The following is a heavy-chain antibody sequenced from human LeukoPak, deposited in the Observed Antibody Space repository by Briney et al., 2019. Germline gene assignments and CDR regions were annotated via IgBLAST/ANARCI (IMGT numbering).Heavy chain of an antibody. CDR3: ARDWFGSGGSYYGGAFDI. CDR2: IYYSGST. Sequence: SGTLSPTCTVSGGSISSSSYYWGWIRQPPGKGLEWIGSIYYSGSTYYNPSLKSRVTISVDTSKNQFSLKLSSVTAADTAVYYCARDWFGSGGSYYGGAFDIWGQGTMVTVSS. V-gene: IGHV4-39*07. D-gene: IGHD1-26*01. CDR1: GGSISSSSYY. J-gene: IGHJ3*02.